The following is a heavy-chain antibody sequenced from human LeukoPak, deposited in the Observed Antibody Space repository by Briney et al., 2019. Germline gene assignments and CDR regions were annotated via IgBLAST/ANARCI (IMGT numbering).Heavy chain of an antibody. V-gene: IGHV3-30*18. Sequence: GRSLRLSCAASGFTFSSYGMHWVRQAPGKGLEWVAVISYDGSNKYYADSVKGRFTISRDNSKNTLYLQMNSLRAEDTAVYYCAQNWNHDDWGQGTLVTVSS. D-gene: IGHD1-14*01. J-gene: IGHJ4*02. CDR3: AQNWNHDD. CDR1: GFTFSSYG. CDR2: ISYDGSNK.